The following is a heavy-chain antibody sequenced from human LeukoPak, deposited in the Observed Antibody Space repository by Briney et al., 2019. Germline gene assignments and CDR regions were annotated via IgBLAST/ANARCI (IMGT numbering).Heavy chain of an antibody. CDR2: INWNGGST. CDR1: GFTFDDYG. J-gene: IGHJ3*02. V-gene: IGHV3-20*04. CDR3: ARGLFLSGYLDAFDI. D-gene: IGHD3-22*01. Sequence: PGGSLRLSCAASGFTFDDYGMSWVRQVPGKGLEWVSGINWNGGSTGNADSVKGRFTISRDNAKNSLYLQMNSLKVEDTALYYCARGLFLSGYLDAFDIWGQGTVVTVSS.